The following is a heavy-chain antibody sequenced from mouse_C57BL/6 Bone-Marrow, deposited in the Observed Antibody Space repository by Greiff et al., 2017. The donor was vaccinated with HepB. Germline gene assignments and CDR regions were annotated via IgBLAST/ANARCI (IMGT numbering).Heavy chain of an antibody. CDR2: IYPRDGST. CDR3: ARSGYYGSSWGYYFDY. J-gene: IGHJ2*01. Sequence: VQLQQSDAELVKPGASVKISCKVSGYTFTDHTIHWMKQRPEQGLEWIGYIYPRDGSTKYNEKFKGKATLTADKSSSTAYMQLTSLTSEDSAVYFCARSGYYGSSWGYYFDYWGQGTTLTVSS. V-gene: IGHV1-78*01. CDR1: GYTFTDHT. D-gene: IGHD1-1*01.